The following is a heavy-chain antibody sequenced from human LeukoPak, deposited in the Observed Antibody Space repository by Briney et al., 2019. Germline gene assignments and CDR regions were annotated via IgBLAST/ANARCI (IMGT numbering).Heavy chain of an antibody. D-gene: IGHD3-22*01. CDR1: GGSFSGYY. V-gene: IGHV4-34*01. CDR3: ARGRYYDSSGYTNFDY. CDR2: INHSGST. Sequence: SETLSLTCAVYGGSFSGYYWSWVRQPPGKGLEWIGEINHSGSTNYNPSLKSRVTISVDTSKNQFSLKLSSVTAADTAVYYCARGRYYDSSGYTNFDYWGQGTLVTVSS. J-gene: IGHJ4*02.